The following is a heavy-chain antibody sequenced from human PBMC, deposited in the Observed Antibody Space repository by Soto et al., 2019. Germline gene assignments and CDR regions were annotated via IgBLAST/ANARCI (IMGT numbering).Heavy chain of an antibody. CDR1: GGSVSSVKYF. D-gene: IGHD7-27*01. V-gene: IGHV4-61*01. J-gene: IGHJ4*02. CDR3: ARTVMPVGNLAAFDH. CDR2: IYNNGNT. Sequence: SETLSLTCNVSGGSVSSVKYFWSWIRQPPGKGLEWIAYIYNNGNTNYNPSLKSRATISGDTSKNKCSLKLTSVTAEDSAVYFCARTVMPVGNLAAFDHWGQGVLVTVSS.